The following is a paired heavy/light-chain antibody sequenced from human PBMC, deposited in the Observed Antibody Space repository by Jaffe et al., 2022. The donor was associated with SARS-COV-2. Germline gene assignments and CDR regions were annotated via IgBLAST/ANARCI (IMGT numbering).Heavy chain of an antibody. CDR3: ARRLGDWLSPSDAFDI. J-gene: IGHJ3*02. D-gene: IGHD3-9*01. V-gene: IGHV3-23*04. CDR1: GFTFSSYA. Sequence: EVQLVESGGGLVQPGGSLRLSCAASGFTFSSYAMSWVRQAPGKGLEWVSAISGSGGSTYYADSVKGRFTISRDNSKNTLYLQMNSLRAEDTAVYYCARRLGDWLSPSDAFDIWGQGTMVTVSS. CDR2: ISGSGGST.
Light chain of an antibody. V-gene: IGKV1-39*01. CDR3: QQSYSTLSIT. J-gene: IGKJ5*01. Sequence: DIQMTQSPSSLSASVGDRVTITCRASQSISSYLNWYQQKPGKAPKLLIYAASSLQSGVPSRFSGSGSGTDFTLTISSLQPEDFATYYCQQSYSTLSITFGQGTRLEIK. CDR2: AAS. CDR1: QSISSY.